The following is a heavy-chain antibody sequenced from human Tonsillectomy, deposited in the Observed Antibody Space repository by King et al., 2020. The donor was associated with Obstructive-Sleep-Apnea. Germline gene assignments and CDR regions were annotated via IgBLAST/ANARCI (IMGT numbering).Heavy chain of an antibody. V-gene: IGHV4-30-4*01. D-gene: IGHD6-13*01. J-gene: IGHJ6*02. CDR3: ARDQVVLFATTFRHGMDV. CDR1: GGSIRNDDYY. Sequence: QLQESGPGLVKPSQTLSLSCTVSGGSIRNDDYYWTWIRQPPGKGLEWIGYIYYSGSTYYNPSLKSRVTISVDTSKNQFSLKLNSVTAADTAVYYCARDQVVLFATTFRHGMDVWGQGTTVTVSS. CDR2: IYYSGST.